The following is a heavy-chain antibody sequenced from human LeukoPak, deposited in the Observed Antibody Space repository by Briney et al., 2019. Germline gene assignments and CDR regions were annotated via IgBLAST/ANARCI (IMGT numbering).Heavy chain of an antibody. CDR3: AREGGSYRFLDN. D-gene: IGHD1-26*01. Sequence: SETLSLTCTVSGDSISGYYWSWIRQPAGKGLEWIGRISTSGSTNYNPSLKSRVTMSVDTSKNQVSLNLTPVTAADTAVYYCAREGGSYRFLDNWGQGTLVTVSS. V-gene: IGHV4-4*07. CDR2: ISTSGST. CDR1: GDSISGYY. J-gene: IGHJ4*02.